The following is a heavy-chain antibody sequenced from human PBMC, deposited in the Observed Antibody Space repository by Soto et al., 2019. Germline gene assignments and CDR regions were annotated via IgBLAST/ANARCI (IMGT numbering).Heavy chain of an antibody. CDR3: ARQGRMELLLRPYYYYYMDV. V-gene: IGHV3-21*01. Sequence: EVQLVESGGGLVKPGGSLRLSCAASGFTFSSYSMNWVRQAPGKGLEWVSSISSSSSYIYYADSVKGRFTISRDNAKNSLYLQMNSLRAEDTAVYYCARQGRMELLLRPYYYYYMDVWGKGTTVTVSS. CDR1: GFTFSSYS. J-gene: IGHJ6*03. CDR2: ISSSSSYI. D-gene: IGHD2-15*01.